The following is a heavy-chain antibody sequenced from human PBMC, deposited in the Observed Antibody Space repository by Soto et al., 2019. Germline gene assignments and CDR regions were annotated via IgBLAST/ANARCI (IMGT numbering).Heavy chain of an antibody. CDR1: GFTFSSYA. J-gene: IGHJ4*02. CDR3: ANPTLLAAAYY. Sequence: EVQLLESGGGLVQPGGSLRLSCAASGFTFSSYAMSWVRQAPGKGLEWVSAVSGSGGSTYYAGSVKGRFTISRDNSKNTLYLQMNSLRAEDTAVYYCANPTLLAAAYYWGQGTLVTVSS. V-gene: IGHV3-23*01. CDR2: VSGSGGST. D-gene: IGHD6-13*01.